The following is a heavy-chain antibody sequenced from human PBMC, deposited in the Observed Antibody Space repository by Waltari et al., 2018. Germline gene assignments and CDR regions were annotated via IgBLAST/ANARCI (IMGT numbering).Heavy chain of an antibody. CDR2: ISDGSDYS. V-gene: IGHV3-21*01. CDR3: ARDFYCSDGRCTDY. J-gene: IGHJ4*02. D-gene: IGHD2-15*01. CDR1: GLNFRSSS. Sequence: EVQLVESGGGLVKPGGSLIRSCVVSGLNFRSSSLNWVRPAPGKGLEWVSYISDGSDYSYYADSVKGRFTISRDNAKNSLYLQMNRLRTDDTAVYYCARDFYCSDGRCTDYWGQGTLVTDSS.